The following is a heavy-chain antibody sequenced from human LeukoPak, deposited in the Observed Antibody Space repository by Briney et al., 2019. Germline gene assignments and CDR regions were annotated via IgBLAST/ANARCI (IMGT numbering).Heavy chain of an antibody. J-gene: IGHJ5*02. CDR1: GGSFSGYY. V-gene: IGHV4-34*01. CDR3: ARERVVGAPGVGWFDP. Sequence: PSETLSLTCAVYGGSFSGYYWSWIRQPPGRGLEWIGEINHSGSTNYNPSLKSRVTISVDTSKNQSSLKLSSVTAADTAVYYCARERVVGAPGVGWFDPWGQGTLVTVSS. CDR2: INHSGST. D-gene: IGHD1-26*01.